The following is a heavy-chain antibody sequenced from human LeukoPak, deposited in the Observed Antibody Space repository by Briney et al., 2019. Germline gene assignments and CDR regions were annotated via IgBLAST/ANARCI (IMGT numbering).Heavy chain of an antibody. CDR2: INSGGNT. D-gene: IGHD4-17*01. J-gene: IGHJ4*02. CDR1: GLTFSNYA. CDR3: AKRVVGTTVRYFDY. Sequence: GGSLRLSCAASGLTFSNYAMSWVRQAPGKGLEWVSAINSGGNTYYADSVKGRFTISRDNSKNTLYLQMDSLRAEDTAAYYCAKRVVGTTVRYFDYWGQGTLVTVSS. V-gene: IGHV3-23*01.